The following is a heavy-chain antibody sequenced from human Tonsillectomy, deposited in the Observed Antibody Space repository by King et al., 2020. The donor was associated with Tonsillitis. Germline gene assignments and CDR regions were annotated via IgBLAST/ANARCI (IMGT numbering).Heavy chain of an antibody. Sequence: VQLVESGGGLVKPGGSLRLSCAASGFTFSDYYMSWIRQAPGKGREWVSYISSSSSTIYYADSVKGRFTISTVNAKNSLYLPMNSLIAEDTAVDYCARVLMVYAIPVNGAFDIWGQGTMVTVSS. D-gene: IGHD2-8*01. V-gene: IGHV3-11*01. CDR3: ARVLMVYAIPVNGAFDI. J-gene: IGHJ3*02. CDR1: GFTFSDYY. CDR2: ISSSSSTI.